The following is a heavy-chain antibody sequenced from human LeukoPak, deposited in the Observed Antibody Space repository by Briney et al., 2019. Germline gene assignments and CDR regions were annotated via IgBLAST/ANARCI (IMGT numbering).Heavy chain of an antibody. D-gene: IGHD3-22*01. CDR2: INPNSGGT. Sequence: GASVEVSCKASGYTFTGYYMHWVRQAPGQGLEWMGWINPNSGGTNYAQKFQGRVTMTRGTSISTAYMELSRLRSDDTAVYYCARALRYYYDSSGYYYLDYWGQGTLVTVSS. V-gene: IGHV1-2*02. CDR3: ARALRYYYDSSGYYYLDY. J-gene: IGHJ4*02. CDR1: GYTFTGYY.